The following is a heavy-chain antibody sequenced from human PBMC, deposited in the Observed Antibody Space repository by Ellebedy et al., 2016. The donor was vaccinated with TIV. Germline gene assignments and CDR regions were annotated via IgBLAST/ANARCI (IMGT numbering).Heavy chain of an antibody. Sequence: GESLKISCADSGFTFSSSAMHWVRQAPGKGLEWVAVISYDGPNEYYAASVRGRFTISRDNSKNTLFLQMSSLRPEDTAVYYCARGGVRENYFDHWGQGTLVTVSS. J-gene: IGHJ4*02. CDR1: GFTFSSSA. CDR3: ARGGVRENYFDH. CDR2: ISYDGPNE. V-gene: IGHV3-30*03. D-gene: IGHD3-10*01.